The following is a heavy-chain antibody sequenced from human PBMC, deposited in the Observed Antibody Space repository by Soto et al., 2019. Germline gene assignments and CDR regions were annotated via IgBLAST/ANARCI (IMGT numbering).Heavy chain of an antibody. Sequence: QVQLVQSGAEVKKPGSSVKVSCKASGGTFSSYAISWVRQAPGQGLEWMGGIIPIFGTANYAQKFQGRVTITADESTSTAYMELSSLRSEDTAVYYCARDLRDGYNSNFDYWGQGTLATVSS. D-gene: IGHD5-12*01. CDR2: IIPIFGTA. V-gene: IGHV1-69*01. J-gene: IGHJ4*02. CDR3: ARDLRDGYNSNFDY. CDR1: GGTFSSYA.